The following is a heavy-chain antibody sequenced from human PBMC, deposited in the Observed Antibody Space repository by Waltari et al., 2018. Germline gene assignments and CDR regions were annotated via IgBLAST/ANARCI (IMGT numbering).Heavy chain of an antibody. Sequence: QLHLQEAGPGLVKSSETLSLTCSVSGGSIISNRHYWAWIRQPPGKGLEWTATISYTGTTYYNPSLKSRVTISVDTSKNQFSLKLSSVTAADTAVYYCATYVGASIGTAAFDVWGQGTMVTVSS. CDR1: GGSIISNRHY. CDR2: ISYTGTT. CDR3: ATYVGASIGTAAFDV. V-gene: IGHV4-39*01. J-gene: IGHJ3*01. D-gene: IGHD3-16*01.